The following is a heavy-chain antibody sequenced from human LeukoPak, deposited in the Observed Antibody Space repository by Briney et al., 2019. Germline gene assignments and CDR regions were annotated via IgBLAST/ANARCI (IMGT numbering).Heavy chain of an antibody. CDR1: GYSFTSYW. CDR3: ARCIVGASDAFDI. J-gene: IGHJ3*02. CDR2: IYPSDSDT. V-gene: IGHV5-51*01. D-gene: IGHD1-26*01. Sequence: GESLKISCKGSGYSFTSYWIAWVRQMPGKGLEWMGIIYPSDSDTRYSPSFQGQVIISADKSISTAYLQWSSLKASDTAIYYCARCIVGASDAFDIWGQGTMVTVSS.